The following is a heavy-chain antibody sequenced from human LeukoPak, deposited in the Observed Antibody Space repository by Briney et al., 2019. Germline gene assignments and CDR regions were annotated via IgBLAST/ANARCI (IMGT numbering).Heavy chain of an antibody. J-gene: IGHJ5*02. CDR3: ARSGIDSTGWYDWFDP. CDR2: IYPGDSDT. CDR1: GYSFTSYW. D-gene: IGHD6-19*01. V-gene: IGHV5-51*01. Sequence: GESLKISCKGSGYSFTSYWIGWVRQMPGKGLEWMGIIYPGDSDTRYSPSFQGQVTISVDKSISTAYLQWSSLKASATALYYCARSGIDSTGWYDWFDPWGQGTPVTVSS.